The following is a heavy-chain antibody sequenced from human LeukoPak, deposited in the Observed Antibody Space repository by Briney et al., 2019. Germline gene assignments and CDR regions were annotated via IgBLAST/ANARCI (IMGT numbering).Heavy chain of an antibody. CDR1: GGSISNGGYY. CDR3: ANSVRGYNWNYVDY. D-gene: IGHD1-20*01. V-gene: IGHV4-31*03. CDR2: IYYSGST. J-gene: IGHJ4*02. Sequence: SETLSLTCTVSGGSISNGGYYWSWIRQHPGKGLEWIGYIYYSGSTYYDPSLKSRVTISVDTSKNQFSLKLSSATAADTAVYYCANSVRGYNWNYVDYWGQGTLVTVPS.